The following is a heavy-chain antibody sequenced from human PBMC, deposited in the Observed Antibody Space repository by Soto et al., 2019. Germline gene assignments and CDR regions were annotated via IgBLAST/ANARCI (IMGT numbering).Heavy chain of an antibody. D-gene: IGHD3-10*01. V-gene: IGHV3-53*01. J-gene: IGHJ4*02. CDR1: GFIVSSNY. CDR2: IYSDGGT. Sequence: EVQLVESGGGLMQPGGSLKLSCAASGFIVSSNYMSWVRQAPGKGLEWVSVIYSDGGTYYADSVKGRFTISRDNSKNTLYLHMNSLSAEDTAVYYCATNPYGDYWGQGTLVAVSS. CDR3: ATNPYGDY.